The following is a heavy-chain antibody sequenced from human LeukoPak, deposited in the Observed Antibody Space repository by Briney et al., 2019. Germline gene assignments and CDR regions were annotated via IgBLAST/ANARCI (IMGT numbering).Heavy chain of an antibody. Sequence: ASVKVSCTASGYTFTSYGISWVRQAPGQGLEWMGWISAYNGNTNYAQKLQGRVTMTTDTSTSTAYMELRSLRSDDTAVYYCARGYCSSTSCYSLFNYWGQGTLVTVSS. D-gene: IGHD2-2*01. CDR2: ISAYNGNT. CDR1: GYTFTSYG. CDR3: ARGYCSSTSCYSLFNY. V-gene: IGHV1-18*01. J-gene: IGHJ4*02.